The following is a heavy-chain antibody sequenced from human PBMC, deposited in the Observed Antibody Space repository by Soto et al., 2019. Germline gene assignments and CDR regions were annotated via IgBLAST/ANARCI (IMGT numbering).Heavy chain of an antibody. V-gene: IGHV3-30-3*01. CDR2: ISYDGSNK. J-gene: IGHJ4*02. Sequence: PGGSLRLSCAASGLTFSSYAMHWVRQAPGKGLEWVAVISYDGSNKYYADSVKGRFTISRDNSKNTLYLQMNSLRAEDTAVYYCARELRIPPIAALDYWGQGTLVTVSS. D-gene: IGHD6-6*01. CDR1: GLTFSSYA. CDR3: ARELRIPPIAALDY.